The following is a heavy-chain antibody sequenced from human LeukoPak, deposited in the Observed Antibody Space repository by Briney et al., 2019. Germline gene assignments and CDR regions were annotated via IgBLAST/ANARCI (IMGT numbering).Heavy chain of an antibody. CDR2: IYTSGST. CDR3: ARGAVADDYYFDY. Sequence: SETLSLTCTVSGGSISSGSYYWSWIRQPAGKGLEWIGRIYTSGSTNYNPSLKSRVTISVDTSKNQFSLELSSVTAADTAVYYCARGAVADDYYFDYWGQGTLVTVSS. CDR1: GGSISSGSYY. J-gene: IGHJ4*02. V-gene: IGHV4-61*02. D-gene: IGHD6-19*01.